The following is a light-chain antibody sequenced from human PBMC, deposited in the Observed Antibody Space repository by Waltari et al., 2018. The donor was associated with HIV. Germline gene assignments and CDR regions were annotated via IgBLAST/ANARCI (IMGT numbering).Light chain of an antibody. V-gene: IGLV3-21*02. CDR3: QVWDPNDDWV. J-gene: IGLJ3*02. Sequence: YVLTQPPSVSVVPGQTATVACIGHKIGTKDVHWYRQRPGQAPEVVAHDDNDRPSEIPVRISGSNSGDMATLRIENVESDDEAVYSCQVWDPNDDWVFGGGTKLTVL. CDR2: DDN. CDR1: KIGTKD.